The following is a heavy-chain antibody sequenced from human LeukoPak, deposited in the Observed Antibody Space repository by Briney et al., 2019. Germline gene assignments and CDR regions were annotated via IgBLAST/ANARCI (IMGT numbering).Heavy chain of an antibody. Sequence: PSETLSLTCGVSGGSFSGYYWSWIRQPAGKGLEWIGRIYTSGSTNYNPSLKSRVTMSVDTSKNQFFLKLSSVTAADTAVYYCARDRDWKRFDPWGQGTLVTVSS. CDR3: ARDRDWKRFDP. CDR1: GGSFSGYY. CDR2: IYTSGST. V-gene: IGHV4-4*07. J-gene: IGHJ5*02. D-gene: IGHD5-24*01.